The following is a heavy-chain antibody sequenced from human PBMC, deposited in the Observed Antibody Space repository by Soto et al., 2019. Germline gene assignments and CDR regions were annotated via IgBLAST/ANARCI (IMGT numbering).Heavy chain of an antibody. CDR1: GFTCSFCA. J-gene: IGHJ4*02. CDR2: IRGSGGDT. D-gene: IGHD3-22*01. V-gene: IGHV3-23*01. CDR3: AEGHSDSYNCFEY. Sequence: EVQLLKSGGGLVQPGGSLRLSCAASGFTCSFCAMNWVRQAPGKGLEWVSSIRGSGGDTYYADSVKGRFTISRDYSKNPLHLQMNSLRVEDTAVYYCAEGHSDSYNCFEYWGQGTLVSVSS.